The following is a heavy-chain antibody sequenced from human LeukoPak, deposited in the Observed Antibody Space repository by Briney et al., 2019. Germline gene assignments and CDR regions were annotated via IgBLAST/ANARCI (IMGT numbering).Heavy chain of an antibody. CDR2: INHSGST. J-gene: IGHJ3*02. CDR1: GGSFSGYY. Sequence: SETLSLTCAVYGGSFSGYYWSWIRQPPGKGLEWIGEINHSGSTDYNPSLKSRVTISVDTSKNQFSLKLSSVTAADTAVYYCASLWPYQLSAFDIWGQGTMVTVSS. CDR3: ASLWPYQLSAFDI. D-gene: IGHD2-2*01. V-gene: IGHV4-34*01.